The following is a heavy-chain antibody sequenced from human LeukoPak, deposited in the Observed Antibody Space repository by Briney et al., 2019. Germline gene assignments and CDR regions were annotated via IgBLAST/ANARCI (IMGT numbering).Heavy chain of an antibody. J-gene: IGHJ4*02. CDR1: GGSISSGGYY. V-gene: IGHV4-31*03. CDR2: IYYSGST. D-gene: IGHD1-14*01. Sequence: PSETLSLTCTVSGGSISSGGYYWSWIRQHPGKGLEWNGYIYYSGSTYYNPSLKSRVTISVDTSKNQFSLKLSSVTAADTAVYYCARDLSGTGYFDYWGQGTLVTVSS. CDR3: ARDLSGTGYFDY.